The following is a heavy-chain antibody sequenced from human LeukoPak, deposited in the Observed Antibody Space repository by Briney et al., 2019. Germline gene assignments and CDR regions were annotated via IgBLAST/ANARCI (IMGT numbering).Heavy chain of an antibody. Sequence: PGGSLRLSCAASGFTFSSYGMHWVRQAPGKGLEWVAFIRYDGSNKYYADSVKGRFTISRDNSKNTLYLQMNSLRAEDTAVYYCAKDLIGPITMVRGVILSYWGQGTLVTVTS. CDR2: IRYDGSNK. CDR1: GFTFSSYG. V-gene: IGHV3-30*02. J-gene: IGHJ4*02. D-gene: IGHD3-10*01. CDR3: AKDLIGPITMVRGVILSY.